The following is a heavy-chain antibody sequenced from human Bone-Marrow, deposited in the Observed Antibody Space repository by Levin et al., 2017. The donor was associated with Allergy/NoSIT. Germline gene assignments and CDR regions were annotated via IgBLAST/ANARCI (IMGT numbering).Heavy chain of an antibody. J-gene: IGHJ4*02. CDR1: GFNFGSYA. CDR3: AKDTPGVNSHGWSCNCFDY. Sequence: GGSLRLSCTASGFNFGSYAMSWVRQAPGKGLEWVSTITGAARSIYYADSVKGRFTISRDNSRNTLFQQMSSLRAEDTATYCCAKDTPGVNSHGWSCNCFDYGGQGALVTVSS. CDR2: ITGAARSI. V-gene: IGHV3-23*01. D-gene: IGHD2-8*02.